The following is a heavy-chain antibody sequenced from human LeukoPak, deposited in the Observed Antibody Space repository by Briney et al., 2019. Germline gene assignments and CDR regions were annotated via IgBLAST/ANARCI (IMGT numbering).Heavy chain of an antibody. V-gene: IGHV4-4*07. D-gene: IGHD3-3*01. J-gene: IGHJ4*01. CDR3: ARRAYDLGLFDY. CDR2: ISTRGS. Sequence: PSETLSLTCTVSGGSISTYFWSWLRQPAGKGLEWLGRISTRGSNYNPSLKSRVTMSVDTSKNRFSLQLTSVTAADTAVYYCARRAYDLGLFDYWGQEPWSASPQ. CDR1: GGSISTYF.